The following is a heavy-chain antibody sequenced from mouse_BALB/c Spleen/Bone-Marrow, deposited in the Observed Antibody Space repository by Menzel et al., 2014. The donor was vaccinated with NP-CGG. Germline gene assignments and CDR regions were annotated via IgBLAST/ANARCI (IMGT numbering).Heavy chain of an antibody. V-gene: IGHV1S132*01. CDR3: ARNYDYDEGAWFTY. J-gene: IGHJ3*01. CDR2: IFPGTDTT. Sequence: QVHVKQSGAEVVNPGASVKLSCRTSGYTFTNYWIQWVKQRPGQGLGWIGEIFPGTDTTYYNEKFKDKATLTIDTSSSTAYMQLSNLTSEDSAFYFCARNYDYDEGAWFTYWGQGTLVTVSA. CDR1: GYTFTNYW. D-gene: IGHD2-4*01.